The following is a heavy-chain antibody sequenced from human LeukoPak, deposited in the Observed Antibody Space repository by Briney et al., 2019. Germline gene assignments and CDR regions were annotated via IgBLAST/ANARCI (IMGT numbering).Heavy chain of an antibody. CDR3: ARGYSGSYRVDY. D-gene: IGHD1-26*01. CDR2: ISSDGSST. CDR1: GFTFSSYW. Sequence: GGSLRLSCAASGFTFSSYWMHWVRQAPGKGLVWVSRISSDGSSTTYADSVKGRFTISRDNAKDTLYLQMNSLRAEDTAVYYCARGYSGSYRVDYWGQGTLVTVSS. J-gene: IGHJ4*02. V-gene: IGHV3-74*01.